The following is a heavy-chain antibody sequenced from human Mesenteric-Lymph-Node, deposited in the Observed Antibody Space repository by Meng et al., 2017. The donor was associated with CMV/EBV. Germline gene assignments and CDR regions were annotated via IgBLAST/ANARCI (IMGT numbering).Heavy chain of an antibody. CDR3: ARERDIVVVGASTRYWYFDL. CDR1: GFTFSRYW. CDR2: IKQDGSEK. V-gene: IGHV3-7*01. D-gene: IGHD2-15*01. Sequence: GESLKISCAASGFTFSRYWMSWVRQAPGKGLEWLANIKQDGSEKKYVDSVKGRFTISRDNAKNSLYLQMNSLRAEDTAIYYCARERDIVVVGASTRYWYFDLWGRGTLVTVSS. J-gene: IGHJ2*01.